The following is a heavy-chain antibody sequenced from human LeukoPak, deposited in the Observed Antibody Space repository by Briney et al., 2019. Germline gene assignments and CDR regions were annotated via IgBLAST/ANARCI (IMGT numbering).Heavy chain of an antibody. Sequence: SQTLSLTCTVSGGSISSGDYYWSWIRQPPGKGLEWIGYIYYTGSTQYNTSLKSRVNISLDTSKNQFSLELSSVTAADTAVYYCARSVYYDSSSWGQETLVTVSS. CDR1: GGSISSGDYY. CDR3: ARSVYYDSSS. V-gene: IGHV4-30-4*01. CDR2: IYYTGST. J-gene: IGHJ4*02. D-gene: IGHD3-22*01.